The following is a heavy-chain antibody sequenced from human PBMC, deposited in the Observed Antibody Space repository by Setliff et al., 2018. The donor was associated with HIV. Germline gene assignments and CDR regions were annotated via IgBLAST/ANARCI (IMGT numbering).Heavy chain of an antibody. CDR2: ISGYNDNA. D-gene: IGHD1-26*01. Sequence: ASVKVSCKASGYTFRNFAISWVRQAPGQGLEWMGWISGYNDNANYAQKFQGRVTMTTDTSTGTAYMELRSLRSDDTAMYYCARDVSGSYHLDAFDIWGQGTMVTVSS. V-gene: IGHV1-18*01. CDR1: GYTFRNFA. CDR3: ARDVSGSYHLDAFDI. J-gene: IGHJ3*02.